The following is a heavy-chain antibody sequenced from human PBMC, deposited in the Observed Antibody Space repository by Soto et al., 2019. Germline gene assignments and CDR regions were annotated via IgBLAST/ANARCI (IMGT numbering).Heavy chain of an antibody. D-gene: IGHD1-20*01. CDR3: ATSQKGYNWNYFDH. Sequence: SETLSLTCTVSGGSISSSSYYWGCIRQPPGKGLEWIASIDYTGNTFYNPSLTSRVTISVDTSKNQFSLKVTSVTAADTAVYYCATSQKGYNWNYFDHWGQGALVTVSS. J-gene: IGHJ4*02. V-gene: IGHV4-39*01. CDR2: IDYTGNT. CDR1: GGSISSSSYY.